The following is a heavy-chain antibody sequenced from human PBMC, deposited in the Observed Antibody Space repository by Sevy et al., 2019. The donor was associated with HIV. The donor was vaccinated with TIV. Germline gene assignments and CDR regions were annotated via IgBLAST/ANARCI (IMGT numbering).Heavy chain of an antibody. CDR3: VKDLGGIETLYYYSYYGMDV. J-gene: IGHJ6*02. Sequence: GGSLRLSCVASGFRFDDYAMHWVRQVPGKSPEWVSGISWNSNKIGYADPVKGRFTISRDSARNSVYLQMSSLRPEDMALYYCVKDLGGIETLYYYSYYGMDVWGQGTTVTVSS. D-gene: IGHD3-16*01. CDR2: ISWNSNKI. CDR1: GFRFDDYA. V-gene: IGHV3-9*03.